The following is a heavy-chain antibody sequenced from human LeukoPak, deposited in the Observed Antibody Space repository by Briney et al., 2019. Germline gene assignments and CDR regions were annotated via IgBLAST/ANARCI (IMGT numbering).Heavy chain of an antibody. J-gene: IGHJ6*02. V-gene: IGHV1-2*02. CDR1: GYVFRDHY. Sequence: EASVKVSCKASGYVFRDHYLHWVRQAPGQGLEWMGWVNPQTGNTLYAQKFDGRVTMTSDTSISTAYMELRGLTSDDTAIFYCARDLADNFYVMDVWGQGTTVIVSS. CDR2: VNPQTGNT. CDR3: ARDLADNFYVMDV. D-gene: IGHD3-3*01.